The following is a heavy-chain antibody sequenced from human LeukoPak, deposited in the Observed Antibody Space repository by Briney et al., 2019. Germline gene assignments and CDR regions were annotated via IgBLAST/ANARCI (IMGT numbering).Heavy chain of an antibody. Sequence: YPGGSLRLSCAASGFTFDDYAMHWVRQAPGKGLEWVSGISWNSGSIGYADSVKGRFTISRDNAKNSLYLQMNSLRAEDTALYYCAKVAAGYSSGWFSGYFDYWGQGTLVTVSS. CDR3: AKVAAGYSSGWFSGYFDY. CDR1: GFTFDDYA. V-gene: IGHV3-9*01. CDR2: ISWNSGSI. J-gene: IGHJ4*02. D-gene: IGHD6-19*01.